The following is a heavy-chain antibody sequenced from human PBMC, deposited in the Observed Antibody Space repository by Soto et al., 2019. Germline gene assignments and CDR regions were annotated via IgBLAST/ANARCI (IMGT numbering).Heavy chain of an antibody. D-gene: IGHD6-6*01. V-gene: IGHV4-59*01. CDR1: GGSISNYY. Sequence: KPSETLSLTXTVSGGSISNYYWSWIRQPPGKGLEWIGYIYYSGSTNYNPSLKSRVTISVDTSKNQFSLKLSSVTAADTAVYYCARVVRQIAAQSSGVYYFDYWGQGTMVTVSS. CDR2: IYYSGST. J-gene: IGHJ4*02. CDR3: ARVVRQIAAQSSGVYYFDY.